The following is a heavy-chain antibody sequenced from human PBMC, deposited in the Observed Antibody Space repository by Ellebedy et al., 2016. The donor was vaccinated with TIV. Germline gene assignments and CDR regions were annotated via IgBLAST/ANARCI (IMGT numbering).Heavy chain of an antibody. D-gene: IGHD6-13*01. CDR2: TYYRSKWYN. V-gene: IGHV6-1*01. Sequence: SQTLSLTCXISGDSVSSNSAAWNWIRQSPSRGLEWLGRTYYRSKWYNDYAVSVKSRITINPDTSKNQFSLQLNSVTPEDTAVYYCAKSSPNLFCFDPWGQGTLVTVSS. CDR3: AKSSPNLFCFDP. CDR1: GDSVSSNSAA. J-gene: IGHJ5*02.